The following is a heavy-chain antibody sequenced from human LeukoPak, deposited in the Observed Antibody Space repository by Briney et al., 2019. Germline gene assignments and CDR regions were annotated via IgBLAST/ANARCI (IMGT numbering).Heavy chain of an antibody. V-gene: IGHV1-69*05. CDR3: ASSPLPSITGTSYNWFDP. J-gene: IGHJ5*02. D-gene: IGHD1-20*01. Sequence: SVKVSCKASGGTFSSYAISWVRQAPGQGLEWMGGIIPIFGTANYAQKFQGRVTITTDESTSTAYMELSSLRSEDTAVYYCASSPLPSITGTSYNWFDPWGQGTLVTVSS. CDR2: IIPIFGTA. CDR1: GGTFSSYA.